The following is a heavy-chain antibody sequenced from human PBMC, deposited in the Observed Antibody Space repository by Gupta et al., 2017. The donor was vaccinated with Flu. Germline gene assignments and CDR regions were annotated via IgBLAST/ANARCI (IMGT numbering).Heavy chain of an antibody. CDR2: ISVRKGKT. CDR3: ARMGDYYYYYMDV. J-gene: IGHJ6*03. V-gene: IGHV1-18*01. CDR1: GYMFASYG. Sequence: QVQLVQSGGEVKKPGASVKVSCKASGYMFASYGSSWVRQAPGQGLQWMGWISVRKGKTKSSQKFQGRITMTADTATSTAYMELRGRRSDDTAIYYCARMGDYYYYYMDVWGEGTTVIVS.